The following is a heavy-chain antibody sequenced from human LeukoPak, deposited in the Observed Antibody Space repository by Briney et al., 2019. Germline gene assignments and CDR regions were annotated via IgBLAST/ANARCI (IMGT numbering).Heavy chain of an antibody. CDR2: IKQEGSEK. D-gene: IGHD6-13*01. CDR3: ARGGVGSSGQGDYYYYYYMDV. Sequence: GGSLRLSCAASGFTFSSYWMSWVRQAPGKGLEWVANIKQEGSEKYYVDSVKGRFTISRDNAKNSLYLQMNSLRAEDTAVYYCARGGVGSSGQGDYYYYYYMDVWGKGTTVTVCS. J-gene: IGHJ6*03. CDR1: GFTFSSYW. V-gene: IGHV3-7*01.